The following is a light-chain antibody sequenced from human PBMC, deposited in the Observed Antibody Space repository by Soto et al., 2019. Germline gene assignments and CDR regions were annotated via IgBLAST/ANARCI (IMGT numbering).Light chain of an antibody. J-gene: IGKJ5*01. CDR3: QQYGSSPLVT. CDR2: AAS. CDR1: QTVISSY. Sequence: EIVLTQSPGTLSLSPGERATLSCRASQTVISSYLAWYQQKPGQPPRLLIYAASSRATGIPDRFSGSGSGTDFTLTISRLEPEDFAVYYCQQYGSSPLVTFGQGTRLEIK. V-gene: IGKV3-20*01.